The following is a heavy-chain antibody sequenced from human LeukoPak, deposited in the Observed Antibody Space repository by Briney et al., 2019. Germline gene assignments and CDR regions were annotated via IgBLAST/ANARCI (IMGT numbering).Heavy chain of an antibody. Sequence: GGSLRLSCAASGFTFSSYEMNWVRQAPGKGLEWVSYVSSSGSTIYYADSVKGRFTISRDNAKNSLYLQMNSLRAEDTAVYYCAGDLITIFGVATGGLDYWGQGTLVTVSS. CDR3: AGDLITIFGVATGGLDY. J-gene: IGHJ4*02. V-gene: IGHV3-48*03. CDR1: GFTFSSYE. D-gene: IGHD3-3*01. CDR2: VSSSGSTI.